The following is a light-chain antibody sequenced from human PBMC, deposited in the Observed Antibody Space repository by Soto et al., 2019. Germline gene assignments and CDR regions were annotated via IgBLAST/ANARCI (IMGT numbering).Light chain of an antibody. CDR3: KQSSAFPLT. Sequence: DIQMTQSPSSVSASVGDRVTITCRASQGINNWLAWYQQKPGKAPELLIYAVSYLQSGVPSRFSGSGSGTDFTLTISSPQPEDFATYFCKQSSAFPLTFGGGTKVEIK. CDR2: AVS. V-gene: IGKV1-12*01. J-gene: IGKJ4*01. CDR1: QGINNW.